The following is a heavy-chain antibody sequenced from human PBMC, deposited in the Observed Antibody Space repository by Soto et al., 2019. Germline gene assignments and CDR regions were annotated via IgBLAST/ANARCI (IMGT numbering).Heavy chain of an antibody. V-gene: IGHV4-59*01. CDR1: GGSISSYY. Sequence: PSETLSLTCTVSGGSISSYYWSWIRQPPGKGLEWIGYIYYSGSTNYNPSLKSRVTISVDTSKNQFSLKLSSVTAADTAVYYCARGSGTVLHWNYRELDPWGQGTMVTVYS. D-gene: IGHD1-7*01. CDR3: ARGSGTVLHWNYRELDP. J-gene: IGHJ5*02. CDR2: IYYSGST.